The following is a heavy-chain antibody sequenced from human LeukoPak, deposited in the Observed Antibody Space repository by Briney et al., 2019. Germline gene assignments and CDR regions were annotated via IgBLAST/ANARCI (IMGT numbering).Heavy chain of an antibody. D-gene: IGHD1-26*01. V-gene: IGHV3-64D*09. CDR3: VVHSGISYFDY. CDR1: GFTFSIYA. J-gene: IGHJ4*02. CDR2: ISSDGGST. Sequence: GGSLRLSCSASGFTFSIYAMHWVRQAPGKGLAYVSAISSDGGSTYYADSVKGRFTISRDNSKNTLYLQMSSLRAEDTAVYYCVVHSGISYFDYWGQGTLVTVSS.